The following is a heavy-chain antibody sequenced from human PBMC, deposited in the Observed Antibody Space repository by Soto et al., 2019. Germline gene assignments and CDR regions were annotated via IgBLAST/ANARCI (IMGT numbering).Heavy chain of an antibody. Sequence: PGGSLRLSCAASGFTFSSYAMHWVRQAPGKGLEWVAVISYDGSNKYYADSVKGRFTISRDNSKNTLYLQMNSLRAEDTAVYYCARDALLSPHYYYGMDVWGQGTTVTVSS. CDR3: ARDALLSPHYYYGMDV. CDR1: GFTFSSYA. D-gene: IGHD3-10*01. V-gene: IGHV3-30-3*01. J-gene: IGHJ6*02. CDR2: ISYDGSNK.